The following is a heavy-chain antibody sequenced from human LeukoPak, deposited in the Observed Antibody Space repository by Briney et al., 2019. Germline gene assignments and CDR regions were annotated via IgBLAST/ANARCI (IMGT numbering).Heavy chain of an antibody. D-gene: IGHD2-2*01. CDR3: ASCTLVPAAMNQWLRGVYYYYYYMDV. V-gene: IGHV4-39*01. J-gene: IGHJ6*03. Sequence: SETLSLTCTVSGGSISSSSYYWGWIRQPPGKGLEWIGSIYYSGSTYYNPSLKSRVTISVDTSKNQFSLKLSSVTAADTAVYYCASCTLVPAAMNQWLRGVYYYYYYMDVWGKGTTVTISS. CDR2: IYYSGST. CDR1: GGSISSSSYY.